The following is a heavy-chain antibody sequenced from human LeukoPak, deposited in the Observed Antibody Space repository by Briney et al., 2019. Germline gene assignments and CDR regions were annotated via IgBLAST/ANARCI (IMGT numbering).Heavy chain of an antibody. CDR3: ARRSYGSGCYSWIDP. Sequence: PSETLSPTCTVSGGSISISSDYWGWIRQPPGKGLEWIGSIYYSGSTYYNPSLKSRVTISVDTSKNQFSLKLSSVTAADTAVYYCARRSYGSGCYSWIDPRGQGTPVTVSS. D-gene: IGHD3-10*01. J-gene: IGHJ5*02. V-gene: IGHV4-39*01. CDR2: IYYSGST. CDR1: GGSISISSDY.